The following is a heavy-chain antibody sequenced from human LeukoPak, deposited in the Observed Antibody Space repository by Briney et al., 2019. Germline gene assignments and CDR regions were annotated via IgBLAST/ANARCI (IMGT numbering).Heavy chain of an antibody. CDR1: VFTFSSSW. V-gene: IGHV3-7*01. CDR2: IKQDGSEK. D-gene: IGHD6-13*01. J-gene: IGHJ4*02. Sequence: GGSLRLSCKASVFTFSSSWMSWVRQAPGKGLEWVANIKQDGSEKYHVDSVKGRFTISRDNAKNSLYLQMNSLRAEDTAVYYCARELRSYRSSWYCYFDYWGQGTLVTVSS. CDR3: ARELRSYRSSWYCYFDY.